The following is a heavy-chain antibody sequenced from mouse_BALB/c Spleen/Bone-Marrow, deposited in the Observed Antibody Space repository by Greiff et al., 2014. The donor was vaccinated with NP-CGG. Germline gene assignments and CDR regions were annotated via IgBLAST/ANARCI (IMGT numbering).Heavy chain of an antibody. V-gene: IGHV1S81*02. J-gene: IGHJ4*01. CDR2: INPSNGRT. Sequence: QVQLQQSGAELVKPGASLKLSCKASGYTFTNYWIHWVKQRPGQGLEWIGEINPSNGRTNHNEKFKTKATLTVDKSSSTAYMQLSSLTSEDSAVNYCAARLSHLAMDYWGRGTSVTVSS. CDR1: GYTFTNYW. CDR3: AARLSHLAMDY. D-gene: IGHD2-2*01.